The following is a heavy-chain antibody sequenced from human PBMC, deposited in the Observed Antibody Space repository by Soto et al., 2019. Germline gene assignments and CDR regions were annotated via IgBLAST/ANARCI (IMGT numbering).Heavy chain of an antibody. CDR1: GFTFSSYA. D-gene: IGHD5-12*01. CDR2: ISFDGSNK. Sequence: QVQLVESGGGVVQPGRSLRLSCAASGFTFSSYAMHWVRQAPGKGLEWVAVISFDGSNKYYADSVKDRFTVSRDNSKKAMYVQMNSLRADDTAVYYCGGDRRFGIGYNLGFDYWGQGTLVTVSS. V-gene: IGHV3-30-3*01. J-gene: IGHJ4*02. CDR3: GGDRRFGIGYNLGFDY.